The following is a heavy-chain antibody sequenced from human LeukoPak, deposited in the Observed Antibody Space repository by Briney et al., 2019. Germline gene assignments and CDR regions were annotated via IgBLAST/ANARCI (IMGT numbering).Heavy chain of an antibody. CDR3: ARDYSPLGTMVRGVIFDY. Sequence: PSETLSLTCTVSGYSISSGYYWGWIRQPPGKGLEWIGSIYHSGSTYYNPSLKSRVTISVDTSKNQFSLKLSSVTAADAAVYYCARDYSPLGTMVRGVIFDYWGQGTLVTVSS. D-gene: IGHD3-10*01. J-gene: IGHJ4*02. CDR1: GYSISSGYY. V-gene: IGHV4-38-2*02. CDR2: IYHSGST.